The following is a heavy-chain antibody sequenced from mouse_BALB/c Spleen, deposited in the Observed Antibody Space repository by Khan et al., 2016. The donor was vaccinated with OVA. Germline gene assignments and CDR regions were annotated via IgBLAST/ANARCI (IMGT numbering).Heavy chain of an antibody. CDR2: IYPYNDDT. J-gene: IGHJ2*01. CDR3: ARNYRNDVYFDY. CDR1: GYTFTSYV. D-gene: IGHD2-14*01. Sequence: VQLQQSGPELVKPGASVKMSCKASGYTFTSYVIHWVRQKPGQGLEWIGYIYPYNDDTKYNEKFKGKATLTSDKSSSTAYMELSSLTSEDTAGYYGARNYRNDVYFDYWGQGTTLTVSS. V-gene: IGHV1S136*01.